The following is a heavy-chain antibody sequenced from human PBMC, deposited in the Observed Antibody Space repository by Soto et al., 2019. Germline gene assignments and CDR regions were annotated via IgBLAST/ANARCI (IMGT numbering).Heavy chain of an antibody. Sequence: QVQLVQSGAEVKKPGASVKVSCKASGYTFTGYYMHWVRQAPGQGLEWMGWINPNSGGTNYAQKFQARDXXTXAXXISTAYMELSRLRSDDTAVYYWARAPDSPIAPLDYWGQGTLVTVSS. CDR2: INPNSGGT. D-gene: IGHD6-13*01. J-gene: IGHJ4*02. CDR3: ARAPDSPIAPLDY. V-gene: IGHV1-2*02. CDR1: GYTFTGYY.